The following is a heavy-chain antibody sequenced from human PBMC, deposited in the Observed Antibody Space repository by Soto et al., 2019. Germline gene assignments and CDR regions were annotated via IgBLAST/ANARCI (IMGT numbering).Heavy chain of an antibody. J-gene: IGHJ4*02. CDR2: NNCSGGGT. CDR1: GFIFDDYG. V-gene: IGHV3-20*04. CDR3: VKDGRLSVAGIFDS. D-gene: IGHD6-19*01. Sequence: PGGSLRLSCAASGFIFDDYGMSWVRQSPGKGLEWVSGNNCSGGGTAYADSVKGRFTISRDNGKKSLFLEMNNVRVEDTAVYYCVKDGRLSVAGIFDSWGQGALVTLSS.